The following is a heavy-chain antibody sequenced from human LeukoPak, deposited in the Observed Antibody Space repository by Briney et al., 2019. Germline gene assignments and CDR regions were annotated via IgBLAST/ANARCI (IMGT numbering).Heavy chain of an antibody. CDR1: GFTFSSYG. V-gene: IGHV3-48*01. Sequence: GRSLRLSCAASGFTFSSYGMHWVRQAPGKGLEWVSFISSSSSTIYYADSVKGRFTISRENAKNSLYLQMNTLRAGDTGVYYCARENLEYADYAPDSWGQGILALVSS. CDR2: ISSSSSTI. D-gene: IGHD4-17*01. J-gene: IGHJ4*02. CDR3: ARENLEYADYAPDS.